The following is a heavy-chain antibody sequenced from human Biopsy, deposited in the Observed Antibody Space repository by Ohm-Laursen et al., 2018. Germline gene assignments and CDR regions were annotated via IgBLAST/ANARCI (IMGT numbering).Heavy chain of an antibody. V-gene: IGHV1-69*13. CDR3: ARRRGADFDY. CDR1: GGTPTSLD. J-gene: IGHJ4*02. Sequence: SVKVSCKVSGGTPTSLDISWVRQAPGQGLEWVGGILPSSDITNYAQPLRGRVTITADESTTTAYMELRSLKSEDTAVYYCARRRGADFDYWGQGTLVTVSS. D-gene: IGHD3-16*01. CDR2: ILPSSDIT.